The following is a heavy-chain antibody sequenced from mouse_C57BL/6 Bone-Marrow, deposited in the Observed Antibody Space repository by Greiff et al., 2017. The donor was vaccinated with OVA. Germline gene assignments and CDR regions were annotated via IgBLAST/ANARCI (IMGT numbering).Heavy chain of an antibody. Sequence: VQGVESGAELMKPGASVKLSCKATGYTFTGYWIEWVKQRPGHGLDWIGEIFPGSGSTNYNEKFQGKATFPVDTSSNTAYMQLSSLTTEDSAIYYCARRRDLGYFDYWSQGTTLTVSS. CDR1: GYTFTGYW. J-gene: IGHJ2*01. CDR3: ARRRDLGYFDY. D-gene: IGHD3-3*01. CDR2: IFPGSGST. V-gene: IGHV1-9*01.